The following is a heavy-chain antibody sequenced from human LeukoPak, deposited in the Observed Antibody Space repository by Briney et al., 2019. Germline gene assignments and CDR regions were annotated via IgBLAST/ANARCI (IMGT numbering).Heavy chain of an antibody. CDR1: GGSISGYY. J-gene: IGHJ3*02. CDR2: ISTSGST. CDR3: ARDTVVVITSSHDAFDI. D-gene: IGHD3-22*01. V-gene: IGHV4-4*07. Sequence: SETLSLTCTVSGGSISGYYWSWIRQPAGKGLEWIGLISTSGSTYYKPSLKSRVTMSADTSKNQLSLKLSSVTAAGTAVYFCARDTVVVITSSHDAFDIWGQGTMVTVSS.